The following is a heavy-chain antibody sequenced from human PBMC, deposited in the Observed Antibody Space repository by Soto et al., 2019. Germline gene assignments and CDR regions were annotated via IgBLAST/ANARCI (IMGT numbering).Heavy chain of an antibody. CDR2: VSYDGRKN. D-gene: IGHD2-2*01. J-gene: IGHJ4*02. Sequence: PGGSLRLSCVASGFTFSSYGMHWVRQAPGKGLEWVAPVSYDGRKNYYADSVKGRFSISRDNSKNTLYVQMNSLRDEDTAVYYCAKDSLRGAVPAALNFGFWGQGTVVTVSS. CDR1: GFTFSSYG. V-gene: IGHV3-30*18. CDR3: AKDSLRGAVPAALNFGF.